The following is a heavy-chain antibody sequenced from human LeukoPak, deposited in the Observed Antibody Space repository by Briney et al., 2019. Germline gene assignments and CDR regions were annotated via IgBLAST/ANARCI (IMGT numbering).Heavy chain of an antibody. CDR1: GFTFSSYG. J-gene: IGHJ4*02. CDR2: IKDDGGEK. Sequence: GGSLRLSCAASGFTFSSYGMSWVRQAPGKGLEWVANIKDDGGEKYYVDSVKGRFTISRDNTKNLLFLQMNNLRAEDTAVYYCGRDPYYDALDYWGQGTLVTVSS. V-gene: IGHV3-7*01. CDR3: GRDPYYDALDY. D-gene: IGHD3-22*01.